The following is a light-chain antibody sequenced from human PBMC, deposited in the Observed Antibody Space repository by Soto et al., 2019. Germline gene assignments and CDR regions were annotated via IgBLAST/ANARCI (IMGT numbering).Light chain of an antibody. V-gene: IGKV3-20*01. J-gene: IGKJ5*01. CDR1: QSVSSY. CDR2: AAS. Sequence: EIVLTQSPATLSLSSGERATLSCRSSQSVSSYLAWYQQKPGQAPRLLIYAASSRATGSPDRFSGGGSGTDFTLSISRLEPEDFAVYYCQQYGYSPITFGQGTRLENK. CDR3: QQYGYSPIT.